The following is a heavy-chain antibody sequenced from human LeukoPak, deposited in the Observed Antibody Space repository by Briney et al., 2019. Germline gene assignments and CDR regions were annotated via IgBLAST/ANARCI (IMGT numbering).Heavy chain of an antibody. CDR3: ARARGGKRNYYYGMDV. V-gene: IGHV4-59*01. CDR1: GGSISSYY. Sequence: SETLSLTCTVSGGSISSYYWSWIRQPPGKGLEWIGYIYYSGSTNYNPSLKSRVTISVDTSKIQFSLKLSSVTAANTAVYYCARARGGKRNYYYGMDVWGQGTTVTVSS. CDR2: IYYSGST. D-gene: IGHD1-26*01. J-gene: IGHJ6*02.